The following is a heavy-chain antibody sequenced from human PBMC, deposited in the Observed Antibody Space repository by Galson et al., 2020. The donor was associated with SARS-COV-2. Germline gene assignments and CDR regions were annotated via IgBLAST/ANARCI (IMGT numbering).Heavy chain of an antibody. J-gene: IGHJ2*01. CDR2: ISRSSDYI. D-gene: IGHD3-10*01. CDR3: ARGVTMVRGILTTDWYFDL. V-gene: IGHV3-21*01. CDR1: GFTFSSYS. Sequence: TGGSLRLSCTASGFTFSSYSMNWVRQAPGKGLEWLSSISRSSDYIYYAGSVKGRFTISRDNTKNSLFLQVNNLRAEDTAVYYCARGVTMVRGILTTDWYFDLWGRGTLVTVSS.